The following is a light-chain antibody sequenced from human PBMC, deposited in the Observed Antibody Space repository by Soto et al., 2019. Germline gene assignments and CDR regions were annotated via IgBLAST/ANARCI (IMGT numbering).Light chain of an antibody. CDR2: HAS. CDR3: QQYGTFPFS. V-gene: IGKV3-20*01. CDR1: QVVSSSY. Sequence: DIVLTQSPGTLSLSPGESATLSCRANQVVSSSYVAWYQQKPGQAPRLLIYHASDRATGVPDRFSGSGSGTDFALTITRLEHEDFALFYCQQYGTFPFSFGQGTKLQIK. J-gene: IGKJ2*01.